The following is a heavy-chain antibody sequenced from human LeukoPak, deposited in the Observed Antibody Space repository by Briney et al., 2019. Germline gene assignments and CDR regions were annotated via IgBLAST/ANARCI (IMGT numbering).Heavy chain of an antibody. CDR1: GFTFSSYS. J-gene: IGHJ3*02. CDR3: ARTGLHGAYDI. V-gene: IGHV3-48*02. CDR2: ISSSSSTI. Sequence: GGTLRLSCAASGFTFSSYSMNWVRQAPGQGLEWVSYISSSSSTIYYADSVKGRFTISRDNAKNSLYVQMNSLRDEDTAVYYCARTGLHGAYDIWGQGTMVTVSS. D-gene: IGHD4-11*01.